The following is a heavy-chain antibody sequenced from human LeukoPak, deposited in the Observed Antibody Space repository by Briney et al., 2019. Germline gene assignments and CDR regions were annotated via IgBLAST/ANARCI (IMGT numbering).Heavy chain of an antibody. Sequence: GGSLRLSCAASGFTFSDYYMSWIRQAPGKGLEWVSYISSSSSYTNYADSVKGRFTISRGNAKNSLYLQMNSLRAEDAAVYYCARAQLERYYDILPGGMKHNWFDPWGQGTLVTVSS. CDR2: ISSSSSYT. J-gene: IGHJ5*02. CDR1: GFTFSDYY. D-gene: IGHD3-9*01. CDR3: ARAQLERYYDILPGGMKHNWFDP. V-gene: IGHV3-11*06.